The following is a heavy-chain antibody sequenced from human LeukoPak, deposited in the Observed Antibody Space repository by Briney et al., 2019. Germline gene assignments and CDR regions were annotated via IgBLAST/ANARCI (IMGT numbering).Heavy chain of an antibody. J-gene: IGHJ4*02. CDR2: ISGSGGST. Sequence: PGGSLRLSCAASGFTFSNAWMSWVRQAPGKGLEWVSAISGSGGSTYYADSVKGRFTISRDNSKNTLYLQMNSLRAEDTAVYYCAREKKGSIAAAGTIDYWGQGTLVTVSS. CDR1: GFTFSNAW. D-gene: IGHD6-13*01. CDR3: AREKKGSIAAAGTIDY. V-gene: IGHV3-23*01.